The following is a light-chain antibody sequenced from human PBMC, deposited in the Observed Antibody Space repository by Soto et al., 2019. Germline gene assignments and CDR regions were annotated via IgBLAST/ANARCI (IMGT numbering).Light chain of an antibody. J-gene: IGLJ3*02. V-gene: IGLV2-14*01. CDR1: SSDVGGYNY. Sequence: QSVLTQPASVSGSPGQSITISCTGTSSDVGGYNYVSWYQQHPGKAPKLMINDVSNRPSGVSTRFSGSKSGNTASLTISGLQAEDEADYYCSSYTSSSTRVFGGGTKVTVL. CDR3: SSYTSSSTRV. CDR2: DVS.